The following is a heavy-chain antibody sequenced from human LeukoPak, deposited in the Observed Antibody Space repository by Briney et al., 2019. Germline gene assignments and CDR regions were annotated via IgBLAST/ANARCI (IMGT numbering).Heavy chain of an antibody. J-gene: IGHJ6*04. CDR1: GYTFTSYY. CDR3: ARDIVVVPAAYSLGMDV. CDR2: INPSGGST. V-gene: IGHV1-46*01. D-gene: IGHD2-2*01. Sequence: ASVKVSCTASGYTFTSYYMHWVRQAPGQGLEWMGIINPSGGSTSYAQKFQGRVTMTRDTSTSTVYLELSSLRSEDTAAYYCARDIVVVPAAYSLGMDVWGKGTTVTVSS.